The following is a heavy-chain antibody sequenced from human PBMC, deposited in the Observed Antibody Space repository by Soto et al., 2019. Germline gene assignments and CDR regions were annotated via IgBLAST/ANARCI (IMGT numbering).Heavy chain of an antibody. Sequence: QVQLQESGPGLVKPSETLSLTCTVSGGSISSYYWSWIRQPPGKGLEWIGYIYYSGSTNYNPSLKSRVTISVDTSKNQFSLKLSSVTAADTAVYYCARGSFSGGSCYHVIQCSGGYYGMDVWGQGTTVTVSS. CDR2: IYYSGST. D-gene: IGHD2-15*01. CDR3: ARGSFSGGSCYHVIQCSGGYYGMDV. J-gene: IGHJ6*02. CDR1: GGSISSYY. V-gene: IGHV4-59*01.